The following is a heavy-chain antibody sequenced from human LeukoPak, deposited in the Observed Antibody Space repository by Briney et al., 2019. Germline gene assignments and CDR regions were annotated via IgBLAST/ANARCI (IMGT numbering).Heavy chain of an antibody. CDR2: IKQDGSEK. Sequence: PGGSLRLSCAASGFTFSRYWMSWVRQAPGKGLEWVANIKQDGSEKYYVDSVKGRFTISRDNAKNSLYLQMNSLRAEDTAVYYCARDPDYGEYVNYFDYWGQGTLVTVSS. CDR3: ARDPDYGEYVNYFDY. D-gene: IGHD4-17*01. J-gene: IGHJ4*02. V-gene: IGHV3-7*01. CDR1: GFTFSRYW.